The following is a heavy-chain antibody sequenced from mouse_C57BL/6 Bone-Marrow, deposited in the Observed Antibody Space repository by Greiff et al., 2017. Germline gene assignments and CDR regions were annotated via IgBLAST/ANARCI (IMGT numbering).Heavy chain of an antibody. CDR1: GYTFTDYY. CDR2: INPNNGGT. Sequence: VQLQQSGPELVKPGASVKISCKASGYTFTDYYMNWVKQSHGKSLEWIGDINPNNGGTSYNQKFKGKATLTVDKSSSTAYMELRSLKSEDSAVYDCARSRRIITTVVAEYYYAMDYWGQGTSVTVSS. V-gene: IGHV1-26*01. J-gene: IGHJ4*01. D-gene: IGHD1-1*01. CDR3: ARSRRIITTVVAEYYYAMDY.